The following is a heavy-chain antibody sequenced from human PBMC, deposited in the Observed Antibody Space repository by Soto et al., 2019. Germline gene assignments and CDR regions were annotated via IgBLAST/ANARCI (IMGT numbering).Heavy chain of an antibody. CDR1: GGSINSINW. CDR3: ARDAIVGYGMDV. Sequence: SETLSLTCAVSGGSINSINWWSWVRQPAGKGLEWIGRIYTSGSTNYNPSLKSRVTMSVDTSKNQFSLKLSSVTAADTAVYYCARDAIVGYGMDVWGQGTTVTVSS. V-gene: IGHV4-4*07. CDR2: IYTSGST. J-gene: IGHJ6*02. D-gene: IGHD1-26*01.